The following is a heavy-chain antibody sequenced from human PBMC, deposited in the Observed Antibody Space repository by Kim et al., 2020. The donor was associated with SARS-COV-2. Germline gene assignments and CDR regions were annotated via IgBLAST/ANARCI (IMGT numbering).Heavy chain of an antibody. CDR3: AKGAAYSNYGMDV. D-gene: IGHD4-4*01. V-gene: IGHV3-23*01. Sequence: YADSVKGRFTISRDNSKNTLYLQMNSLRAEDTAVYYCAKGAAYSNYGMDVWGQGTTVTVSS. J-gene: IGHJ6*02.